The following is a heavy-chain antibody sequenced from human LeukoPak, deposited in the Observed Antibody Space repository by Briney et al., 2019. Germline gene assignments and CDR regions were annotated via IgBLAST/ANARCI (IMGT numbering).Heavy chain of an antibody. Sequence: SETLSLTCAVYGESFTDYYWNWIRQSPGKGLEWIGDINHSGSTNYNPSLKSRVTISKGTSKKQFSLKLSSVTAADTAVYSCARGTLVRGISYWGQGALVTVSS. D-gene: IGHD3-10*02. CDR3: ARGTLVRGISY. J-gene: IGHJ4*02. CDR1: GESFTDYY. CDR2: INHSGST. V-gene: IGHV4-34*01.